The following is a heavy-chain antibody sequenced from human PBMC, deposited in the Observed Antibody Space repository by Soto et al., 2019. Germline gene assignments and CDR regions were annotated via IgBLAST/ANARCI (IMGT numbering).Heavy chain of an antibody. CDR1: GFTFSNYA. CDR3: AKDKGVFNWATSYFDY. Sequence: QVQLVESGGGVVQPGRSLRLSCAASGFTFSNYAMHWVRQAPGKGLEWVALTSYDGNNEYYTDSVKGRFTISRDNSKNTLFLQMNSPRPKDTAVYYCAKDKGVFNWATSYFDYWGQGALVTVSS. D-gene: IGHD1-1*01. CDR2: TSYDGNNE. V-gene: IGHV3-30*18. J-gene: IGHJ4*02.